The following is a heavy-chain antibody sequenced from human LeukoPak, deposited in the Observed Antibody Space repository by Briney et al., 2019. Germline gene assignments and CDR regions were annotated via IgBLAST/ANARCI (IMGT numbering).Heavy chain of an antibody. D-gene: IGHD2-15*01. CDR2: IYYSGST. J-gene: IGHJ6*02. CDR3: ARAPRSTSASLNYGMVG. Sequence: PSETLSLTCTVSGGSISSYYWSWIRQPPGKGLEWIGYIYYSGSTNYNPSLTSRVTISIYTSKTQFPLKLSFVTAADSAVYYCARAPRSTSASLNYGMVGWVQGTTVTVCS. CDR1: GGSISSYY. V-gene: IGHV4-59*01.